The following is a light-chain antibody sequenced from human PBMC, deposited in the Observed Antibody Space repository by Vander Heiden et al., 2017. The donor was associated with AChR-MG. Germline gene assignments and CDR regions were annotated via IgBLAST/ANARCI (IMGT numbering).Light chain of an antibody. CDR1: SSNIRSNY. CDR2: RNN. J-gene: IGLJ3*02. V-gene: IGLV1-47*01. CDR3: AAWDDSLSGPV. Sequence: QSVLTQPPSASGTPGQRVTISCSGSSSNIRSNYVYWYQQRPGTAPKLLIYRNNQRPSGVPDRFSGSKSGTSASLAISGLRSEDEADYYCAAWDDSLSGPVFGGGTKLTVL.